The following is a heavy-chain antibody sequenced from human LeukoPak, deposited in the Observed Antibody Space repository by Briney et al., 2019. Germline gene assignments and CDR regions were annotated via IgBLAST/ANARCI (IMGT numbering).Heavy chain of an antibody. V-gene: IGHV1-69*05. D-gene: IGHD2-2*01. Sequence: ASVKVSCKASGGTFSSYAISWVRQAPGQGLEWTGGIIPIFGTANYAQKFQGRVTITTDESTSTAYMELSSLRSEDTAVYYCASGGDIVVVPAADYYYYMDVWGKGTTVTVSS. CDR2: IIPIFGTA. CDR3: ASGGDIVVVPAADYYYYMDV. J-gene: IGHJ6*03. CDR1: GGTFSSYA.